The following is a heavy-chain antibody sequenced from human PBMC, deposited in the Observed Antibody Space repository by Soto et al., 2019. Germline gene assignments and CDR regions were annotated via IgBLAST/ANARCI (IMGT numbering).Heavy chain of an antibody. Sequence: GESLKISCAASGFTFSSYAMHWVRQAPGKGLEWVAVISYDGSNKYYADSVKGRFTISRDNSKNTLYLQMNSLRAEDTAVYYCARDGPITIFGVVISNYYYYYYGMDVWGQGTTVTVSS. CDR3: ARDGPITIFGVVISNYYYYYYGMDV. V-gene: IGHV3-30-3*01. CDR1: GFTFSSYA. D-gene: IGHD3-3*01. J-gene: IGHJ6*02. CDR2: ISYDGSNK.